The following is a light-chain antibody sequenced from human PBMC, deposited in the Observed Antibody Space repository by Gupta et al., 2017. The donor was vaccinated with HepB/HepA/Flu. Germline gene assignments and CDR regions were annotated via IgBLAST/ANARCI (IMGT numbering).Light chain of an antibody. Sequence: DIQMTQSPSSLSASVGDRVTITCRASPSISTYLNWFQQKPGKAPKLLIHAASRLQSGVPSRFSGSGSGTHFTLTISSLQPEDSATYYCQQSYSTLFTFGPGTTVEI. CDR1: PSISTY. J-gene: IGKJ3*01. CDR3: QQSYSTLFT. V-gene: IGKV1-39*01. CDR2: AAS.